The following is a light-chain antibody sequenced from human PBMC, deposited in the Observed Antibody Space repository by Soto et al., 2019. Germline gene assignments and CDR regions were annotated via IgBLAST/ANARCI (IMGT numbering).Light chain of an antibody. J-gene: IGKJ5*01. Sequence: EIVLTQSPGTLSLSPGERATLSCRASQSVSSSYLAWYQQKPGKAPRLLIYGASSKATGIPDRLRGRGTGTDFTLTISRLEPEDFAVYYCQQYGSSPITFGQGTRLEIK. CDR1: QSVSSSY. CDR3: QQYGSSPIT. CDR2: GAS. V-gene: IGKV3-20*01.